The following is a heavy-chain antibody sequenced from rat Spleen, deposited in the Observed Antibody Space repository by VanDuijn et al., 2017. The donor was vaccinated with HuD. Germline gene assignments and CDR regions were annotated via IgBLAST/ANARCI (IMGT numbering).Heavy chain of an antibody. CDR2: ITNTGGST. V-gene: IGHV5-31*01. J-gene: IGHJ2*01. CDR3: TRDQGRQRGYYFDY. D-gene: IGHD1-11*01. Sequence: EVQLVESGGGLVQPGRSLKLSCVASGFTFNNYWMTWIRQAPGKGLEWVASITNTGGSTYYPDSVKGRFTISRDNAKSTLYLQMNSLRSEDTATYYCTRDQGRQRGYYFDYWGQGVMVTVSS. CDR1: GFTFNNYW.